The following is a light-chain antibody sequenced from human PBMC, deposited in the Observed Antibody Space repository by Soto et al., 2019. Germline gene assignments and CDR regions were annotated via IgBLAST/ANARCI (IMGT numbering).Light chain of an antibody. CDR1: QTIGSNH. CDR3: PKYVSWT. CDR2: GTS. V-gene: IGKV3-20*01. J-gene: IGKJ1*01. Sequence: EIVLTQSPGTLSVSPGERATLSCRASQTIGSNHFAWYQQKPGQAPSLLIYGTSSRATGIPDRFSGSGSGTDSALSSTRLEPEDSAIYYCPKYVSWTFGQGTKVEIK.